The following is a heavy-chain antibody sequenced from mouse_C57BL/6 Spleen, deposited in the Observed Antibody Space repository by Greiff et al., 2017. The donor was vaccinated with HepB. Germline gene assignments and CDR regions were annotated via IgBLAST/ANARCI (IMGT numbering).Heavy chain of an antibody. J-gene: IGHJ2*01. V-gene: IGHV5-17*01. CDR3: ANYYGSSYGYLDY. D-gene: IGHD1-1*01. Sequence: EVKLVESGGGLVKPGGSLKLSCAASGFTFSDYGMHWVRQAPEKGLEWVAYISSGSSTIYYADTVKGRFTISRDNAKNTLFLQMTSLRSEDTAMYYCANYYGSSYGYLDYWGQGTTLTVSS. CDR1: GFTFSDYG. CDR2: ISSGSSTI.